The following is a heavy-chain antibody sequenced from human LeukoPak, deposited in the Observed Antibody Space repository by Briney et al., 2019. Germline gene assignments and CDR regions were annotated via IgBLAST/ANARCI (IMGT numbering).Heavy chain of an antibody. Sequence: GRSLRLSCAASGFTFSSYGMHWVRQAPGKGLEWVAVIWYDGSNKYYADSVKGRFTISRDNSKNTLYLQMNSLRAEDTAVYYCARDILTMVRGVIINYFDYWGQGTLVTVSS. D-gene: IGHD3-10*01. CDR1: GFTFSSYG. V-gene: IGHV3-33*08. CDR3: ARDILTMVRGVIINYFDY. CDR2: IWYDGSNK. J-gene: IGHJ4*02.